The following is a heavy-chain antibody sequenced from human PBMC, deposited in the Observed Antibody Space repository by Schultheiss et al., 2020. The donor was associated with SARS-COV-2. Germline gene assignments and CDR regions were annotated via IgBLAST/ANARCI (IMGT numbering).Heavy chain of an antibody. CDR2: ISYDGSNK. CDR1: GFTFSSYA. V-gene: IGHV3-30*01. CDR3: TTDGGYQLTPFDY. J-gene: IGHJ4*02. Sequence: GGSLRLSCAASGFTFSSYAMHWVRQAPGKGLEWVAVISYDGSNKYYADSVKGRFTISRDNSKNTLYLQMNSLRAEDTAVYYCTTDGGYQLTPFDYWGQGTLVTVSS. D-gene: IGHD2-2*01.